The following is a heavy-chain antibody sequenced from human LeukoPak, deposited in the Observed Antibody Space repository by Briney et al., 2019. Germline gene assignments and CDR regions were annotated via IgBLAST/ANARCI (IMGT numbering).Heavy chain of an antibody. J-gene: IGHJ4*02. CDR3: ARKTPRIWYLDY. D-gene: IGHD2-15*01. CDR1: GFTFSQYT. V-gene: IGHV3-48*04. CDR2: ISPSTNTI. Sequence: PGGCLRLSCGASGFTFSQYTVNWVRQAPGKGLEYISYISPSTNTIYYADSVKGRFTISRDNAKNSLFLQMNSLKAEDTAVYYCARKTPRIWYLDYWGQGNLVTVSS.